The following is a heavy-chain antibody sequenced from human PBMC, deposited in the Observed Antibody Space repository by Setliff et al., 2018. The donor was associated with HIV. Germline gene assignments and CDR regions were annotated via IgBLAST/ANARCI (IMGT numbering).Heavy chain of an antibody. CDR2: IYYSGST. Sequence: SETLSLTCAVSGYSLSSDYYWSWIRQPPGKGLEWIGWIYYSGSTYYNPSLKSRVTISVDTSKNQFSLKLSSVTAADTAVYYCARSKHGNWFDPWGQGTLVTVSS. CDR1: GYSLSSDYY. V-gene: IGHV4-38-2*01. J-gene: IGHJ5*02. CDR3: ARSKHGNWFDP.